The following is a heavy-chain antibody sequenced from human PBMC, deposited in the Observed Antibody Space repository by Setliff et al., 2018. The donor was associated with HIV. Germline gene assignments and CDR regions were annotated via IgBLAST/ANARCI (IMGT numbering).Heavy chain of an antibody. Sequence: SETLSLTCTVSGDSISIYYWSWIRQPPGKGLEWIGYIYYTGITTYNPSLKSRVTISVDTSKNQFSLKLSSVTAADTAVYYCASHRDYYDFWEDAFDIWGQGTMVTVSS. CDR1: GDSISIYY. V-gene: IGHV4-59*08. J-gene: IGHJ3*02. CDR3: ASHRDYYDFWEDAFDI. CDR2: IYYTGIT. D-gene: IGHD3-3*01.